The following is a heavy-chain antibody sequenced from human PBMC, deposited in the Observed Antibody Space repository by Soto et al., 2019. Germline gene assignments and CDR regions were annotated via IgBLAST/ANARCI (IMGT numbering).Heavy chain of an antibody. J-gene: IGHJ4*02. D-gene: IGHD3-16*02. CDR3: ARGSPTPPRYDYIWGSYRYTGCSYFDY. Sequence: PGGSLRLSCAASGFTFSNAWMNWVRQAPGKGLEWVGRIKSKTDGSKTDYAAPVKGRFTISRDDSKNTLYLQMNSLRAEDTAVYYCARGSPTPPRYDYIWGSYRYTGCSYFDYWGQGTPVTVSS. CDR2: IKSKTDGSKT. CDR1: GFTFSNAW. V-gene: IGHV3-15*07.